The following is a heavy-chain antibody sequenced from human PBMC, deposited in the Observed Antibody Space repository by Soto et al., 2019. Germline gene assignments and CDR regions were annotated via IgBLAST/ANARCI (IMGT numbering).Heavy chain of an antibody. CDR1: GFTFGDYA. V-gene: IGHV3-43D*04. Sequence: GGSLRLSCAASGFTFGDYAMHWVRQAPGKGLEWVSLISWDGGSTYYADSVKGRFTISRDNSKNSLYLQMNSLRAEDTALYYCAKDIGNYDFWSGYPYYYYGMDVWGQGTTVTVSS. J-gene: IGHJ6*02. CDR3: AKDIGNYDFWSGYPYYYYGMDV. D-gene: IGHD3-3*01. CDR2: ISWDGGST.